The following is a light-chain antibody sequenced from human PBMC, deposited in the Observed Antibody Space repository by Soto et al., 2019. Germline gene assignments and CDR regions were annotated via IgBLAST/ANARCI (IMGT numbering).Light chain of an antibody. V-gene: IGLV2-14*01. Sequence: QSALTQPASVSGSPGQSITISCTGTSSDVGGYNYVSWYQQHPGRAPKLMIYEVSDRPSGVSNRFSGSKSGNTASLTISGLQAEDEAAYYCSSYTSSKTWVFGGGTKLTVL. J-gene: IGLJ3*02. CDR1: SSDVGGYNY. CDR3: SSYTSSKTWV. CDR2: EVS.